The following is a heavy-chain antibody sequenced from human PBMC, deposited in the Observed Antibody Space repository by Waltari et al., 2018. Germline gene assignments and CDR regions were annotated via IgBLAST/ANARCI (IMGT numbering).Heavy chain of an antibody. CDR2: IWFDGSDK. CDR1: GFPSSYFG. Sequence: QVNLVESGGGVAQPGGSLRLSCAPSGFPSSYFGMHWVRQAPGKGLEWVALIWFDGSDKFYADSVRGRFTISRDNSARTLYLDMDSLRLDDTAMYYCAKDAFGNTYLDFWGQGTLVTVSS. J-gene: IGHJ4*02. D-gene: IGHD2-2*02. V-gene: IGHV3-30*02. CDR3: AKDAFGNTYLDF.